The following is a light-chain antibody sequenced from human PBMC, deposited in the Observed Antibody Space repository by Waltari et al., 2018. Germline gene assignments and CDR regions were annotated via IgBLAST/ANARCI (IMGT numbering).Light chain of an antibody. Sequence: DIVMTQSPDSLAVSLGERATINCKSSQSVLYSSNNKNYLAWYHQKPGQPPKLLIYWASTRESGVPDRFSGSGSGTDFTLTINSLQAEDVAVYYCQQYYSTPGPTFGGGTKVEIK. V-gene: IGKV4-1*01. CDR3: QQYYSTPGPT. J-gene: IGKJ4*01. CDR2: WAS. CDR1: QSVLYSSNNKNY.